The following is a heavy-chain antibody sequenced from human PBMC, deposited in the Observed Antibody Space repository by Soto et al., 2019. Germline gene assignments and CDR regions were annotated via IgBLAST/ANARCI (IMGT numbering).Heavy chain of an antibody. V-gene: IGHV3-23*03. J-gene: IGHJ4*02. CDR1: GFPFSDYT. Sequence: GGSLRLSCAAAGFPFSDYTMTWVRQAPGKVLECISVILADYNTYYAGSVRGRFTISRDNSKNTLYLEMNSLRAEDTALYYCARRTEGYFGYWGQGALVTVSS. CDR3: ARRTEGYFGY. CDR2: ILADYNT.